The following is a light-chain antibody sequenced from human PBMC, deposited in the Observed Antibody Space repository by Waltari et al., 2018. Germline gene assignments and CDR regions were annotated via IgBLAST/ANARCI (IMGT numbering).Light chain of an antibody. Sequence: QSALTQPSSVSGSPGQSSTISCPGTSSDVGGYNYVSWYQQHPGKAPKLMIYDVSNRPSGVSNRFSGSKSGNTASLIISGLQAEDEADYYCSSYTSSSLYVFGRGTKVTVL. CDR3: SSYTSSSLYV. CDR1: SSDVGGYNY. J-gene: IGLJ1*01. CDR2: DVS. V-gene: IGLV2-14*03.